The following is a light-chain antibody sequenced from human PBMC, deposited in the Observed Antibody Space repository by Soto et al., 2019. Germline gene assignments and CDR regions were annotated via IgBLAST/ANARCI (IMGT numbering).Light chain of an antibody. Sequence: QSVLTQPPSVSGAPGQRVTISCTGSSSNIWAGYDVHWYQQLPGTAPKLLIYGNSNRPSGVPDRFSGSKSDTSASLAITGLQAEDEADYYCQSYDSSLSGYVVFGGGAKLTVL. CDR2: GNS. CDR3: QSYDSSLSGYVV. CDR1: SSNIWAGYD. V-gene: IGLV1-40*01. J-gene: IGLJ2*01.